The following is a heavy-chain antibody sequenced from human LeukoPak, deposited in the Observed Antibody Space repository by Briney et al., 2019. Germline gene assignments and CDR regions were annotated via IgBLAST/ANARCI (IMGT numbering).Heavy chain of an antibody. Sequence: GGSLRLSCAASGFTFNNAWMSWVRQAPGKGLEWVGRIKSKTDGETTDYVAPVKGRFTISRDDSKNTLYVQMNSLKTEDTAVYYCTTVFGYDGTFDYWGQGTLVTVSS. D-gene: IGHD5-12*01. CDR2: IKSKTDGETT. CDR3: TTVFGYDGTFDY. V-gene: IGHV3-15*01. J-gene: IGHJ4*02. CDR1: GFTFNNAW.